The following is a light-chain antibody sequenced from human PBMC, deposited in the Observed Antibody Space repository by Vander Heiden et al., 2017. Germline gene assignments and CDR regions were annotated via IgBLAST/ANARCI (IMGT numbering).Light chain of an antibody. CDR1: HSVSNK. CDR3: QQDNEWPLT. CDR2: GAS. Sequence: EVVMTQSPTTLSLSPGERATLSCRASHSVSNKLVWYQQKPGQVPRLLIYGASTRATGFPARFSGSGSGTEFTLTISSLQSEDFAVYYCQQDNEWPLTFGGGTRVDIK. J-gene: IGKJ4*01. V-gene: IGKV3-15*01.